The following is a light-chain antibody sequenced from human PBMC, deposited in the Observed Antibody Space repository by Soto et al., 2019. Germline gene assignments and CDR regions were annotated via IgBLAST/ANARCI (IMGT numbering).Light chain of an antibody. CDR1: SSDVGGYNY. CDR3: SSYTSSSTLDV. Sequence: QSVLPQAASGTGSPGQSITISCTGTSSDVGGYNYVSWYQQHPGKAPKLMIYDVSNRPSGVSNRFSGSKSGNTASLTISGLQAEDEADYYCSSYTSSSTLDVFGTGTKVTVL. J-gene: IGLJ1*01. V-gene: IGLV2-14*01. CDR2: DVS.